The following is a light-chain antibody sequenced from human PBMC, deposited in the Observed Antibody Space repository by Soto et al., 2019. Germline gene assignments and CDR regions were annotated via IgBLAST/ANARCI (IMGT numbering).Light chain of an antibody. CDR2: GAS. V-gene: IGKV3-20*01. CDR3: QQYGSSPGT. J-gene: IGKJ3*01. Sequence: EIVLTQSPGTLSLSPGERATLSCRASQSVSSSYLAWYQQKPGQAPRLLIYGASSRATGLPDRFSCSGSGTDFTLTISRLEPEDFAVYYCQQYGSSPGTFCPGTKVDIK. CDR1: QSVSSSY.